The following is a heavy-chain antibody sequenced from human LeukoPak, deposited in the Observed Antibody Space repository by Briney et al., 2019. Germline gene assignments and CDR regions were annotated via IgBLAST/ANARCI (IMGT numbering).Heavy chain of an antibody. CDR2: MNPNSGNT. V-gene: IGHV1-8*01. D-gene: IGHD4-23*01. J-gene: IGHJ4*02. CDR1: GYTFTSYD. Sequence: GASVKVSCKASGYTFTSYDINWVRQATGQGLEWMGWMNPNSGNTGYAQKFQGRVTMTTDTSTSIAYMELRSLRSDDTALYYCARAPKDYGGISGAQTFDYWGQGTLVTVSS. CDR3: ARAPKDYGGISGAQTFDY.